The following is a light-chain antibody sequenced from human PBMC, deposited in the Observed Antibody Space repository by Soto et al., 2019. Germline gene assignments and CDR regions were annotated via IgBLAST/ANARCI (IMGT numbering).Light chain of an antibody. V-gene: IGLV6-57*02. Sequence: NFMLTQPHSVSESPGKTVTISCTGSSGSIASNYVQWYQQRPGSAPTTVIYEDNQRPSGGPDRFSGSIDSSSNSASLTISGLKTEDEADYYCQSYDSSTHVVFGGGTKLTVL. J-gene: IGLJ2*01. CDR3: QSYDSSTHVV. CDR2: EDN. CDR1: SGSIASNY.